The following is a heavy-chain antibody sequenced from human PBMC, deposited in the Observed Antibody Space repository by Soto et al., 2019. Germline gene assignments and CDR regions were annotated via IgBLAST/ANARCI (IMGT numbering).Heavy chain of an antibody. CDR2: IYYSGST. CDR3: ARVFSDSSSCFDP. D-gene: IGHD6-13*01. V-gene: IGHV4-59*12. J-gene: IGHJ5*02. CDR1: GGSISSYY. Sequence: SETLSLTCTVSGGSISSYYWSWIRQPPGKGLEWIGYIYYSGSTNYNPSLKSRVTISVDTSKNQFSLKLSSVTAADTAVYYCARVFSDSSSCFDPWGQGTLVTVSS.